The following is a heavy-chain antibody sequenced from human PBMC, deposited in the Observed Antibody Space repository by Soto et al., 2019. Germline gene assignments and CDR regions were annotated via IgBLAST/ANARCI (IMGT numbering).Heavy chain of an antibody. CDR1: PGSVRSDTRS. D-gene: IGHD2-2*02. CDR3: ARFVRSCSGTTCYTRADV. Sequence: SETLSLTCTVCPGSVRSDTRSGTCIRQPPGQRLEWSGFIYSSGSTNYSPSLKSRVTMSVDTSKNQFSLKLRSVIVADTAVYHCARFVRSCSGTTCYTRADVWGQGTTVTVSS. CDR2: IYSSGST. V-gene: IGHV4-61*01. J-gene: IGHJ6*02.